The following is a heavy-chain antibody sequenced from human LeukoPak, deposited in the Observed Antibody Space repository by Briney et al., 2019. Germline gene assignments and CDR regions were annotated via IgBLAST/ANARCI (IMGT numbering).Heavy chain of an antibody. CDR2: INHSGST. J-gene: IGHJ6*03. V-gene: IGHV4-38-2*01. CDR3: ARGPQSYYYMDV. CDR1: GYSISSGYYY. Sequence: SETLSLTCAVSGYSISSGYYYWGWIRQPPGKGLEWIGNINHSGSTYYNPSLKSRVTISVDTSKNQFSLKLSSVTAADTAVYYCARGPQSYYYMDVWGKGTTVTVSS.